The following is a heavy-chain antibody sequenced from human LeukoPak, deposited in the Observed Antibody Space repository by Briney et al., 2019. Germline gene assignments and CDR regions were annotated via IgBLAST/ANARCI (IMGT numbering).Heavy chain of an antibody. V-gene: IGHV4-59*01. J-gene: IGHJ6*03. CDR1: GGSISSYY. D-gene: IGHD3-3*01. Sequence: PSETLSLTCTVSGGSISSYYWSWIRQPPGKGLEWIGYIYYSGSTNYNPSLKSRVTISVDTSKNQFSLKLSSVTAADTAVYYCARAELWSGYTSYYYMDVWGKGTTVTVSS. CDR3: ARAELWSGYTSYYYMDV. CDR2: IYYSGST.